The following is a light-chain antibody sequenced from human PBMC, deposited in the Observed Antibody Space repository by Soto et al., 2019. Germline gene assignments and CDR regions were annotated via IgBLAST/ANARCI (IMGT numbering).Light chain of an antibody. CDR2: DVS. CDR3: SSYTSSSTPLF. CDR1: SSDFGGYNY. V-gene: IGLV2-14*01. J-gene: IGLJ1*01. Sequence: QSALTQPASVSGSPGQSITISRTGTSSDFGGYNYVSWYQQHPGKAPKLMIYDVSNRPSGVSNRFSGSKSGNTASLTISGLQAEDEADYYCSSYTSSSTPLFFGTGTKVTVL.